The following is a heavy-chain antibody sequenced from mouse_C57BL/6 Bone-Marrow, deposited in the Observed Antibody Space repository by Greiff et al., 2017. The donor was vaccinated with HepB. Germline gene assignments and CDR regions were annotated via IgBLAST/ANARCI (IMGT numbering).Heavy chain of an antibody. D-gene: IGHD1-1*01. CDR1: GFSLTSYG. Sequence: VQLQESGPGLVAPSQSLSITCTVSGFSLTSYGVDWVRQSPGKGLEWLGVIWGVGSTNYNSALKSRLSISKDNSKSQVFLKMNSLQTDDTAMYYCASWGYGSSSAWFAYWGQGTLVTVSA. CDR2: IWGVGST. V-gene: IGHV2-6*01. CDR3: ASWGYGSSSAWFAY. J-gene: IGHJ3*01.